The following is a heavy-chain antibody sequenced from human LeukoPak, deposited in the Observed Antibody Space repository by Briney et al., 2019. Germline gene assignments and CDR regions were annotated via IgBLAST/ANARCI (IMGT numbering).Heavy chain of an antibody. Sequence: GESLKISCKGSGYSFTSYWIGWVRQMPGKGLEWMGIIYPGDSDTRYSPSFQGQVTISADKSISTAYLQWSSLKASDTAMYYCARLGPLVLRFLEWSTVDYWGQGTLVTVSS. CDR3: ARLGPLVLRFLEWSTVDY. V-gene: IGHV5-51*01. D-gene: IGHD3-3*01. CDR2: IYPGDSDT. J-gene: IGHJ4*02. CDR1: GYSFTSYW.